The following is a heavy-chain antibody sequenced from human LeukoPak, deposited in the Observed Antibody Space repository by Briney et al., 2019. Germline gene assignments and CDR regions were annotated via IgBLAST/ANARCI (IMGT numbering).Heavy chain of an antibody. V-gene: IGHV4-59*08. CDR1: GGSISSYY. J-gene: IGHJ3*02. Sequence: PSETLSLTCTVSGGSISSYYWSWIRQPPGKGLEWIGYIYYSGSTNYNPSLKSRVTISVDTSKNQFSLKLSSVTAADTAVYYCARITPGDAFDIWGQGTMVTVSS. CDR2: IYYSGST. D-gene: IGHD1-14*01. CDR3: ARITPGDAFDI.